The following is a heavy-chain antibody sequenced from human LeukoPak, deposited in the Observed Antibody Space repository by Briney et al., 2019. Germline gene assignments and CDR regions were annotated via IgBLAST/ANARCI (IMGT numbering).Heavy chain of an antibody. V-gene: IGHV1-3*04. CDR2: INTGNLNT. Sequence: GASVKVSCKTSGNTLTSYVIHWVRQAPGQRLEWMGWINTGNLNTKYSQKFQGRITITRDTSASTVYMELSSLRSEDTAVYYCARDPNYYFEQWGQGTLVTVSS. CDR3: ARDPNYYFEQ. J-gene: IGHJ4*02. CDR1: GNTLTSYV. D-gene: IGHD4/OR15-4a*01.